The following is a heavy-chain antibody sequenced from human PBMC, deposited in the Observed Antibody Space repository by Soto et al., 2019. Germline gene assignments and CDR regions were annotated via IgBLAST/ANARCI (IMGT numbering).Heavy chain of an antibody. CDR2: MNPNSGNT. Sequence: ASVKVSCKASGYTFTSYDINWVRQATGQGLERMGWMNPNSGNTGYAQKFQGRVTMTRNTSISTAYMELSSLRSEDTAVYYCAKVLFMLLRGHRPSKKVHKLFDPWGQATLVTV. CDR1: GYTFTSYD. J-gene: IGHJ5*02. D-gene: IGHD3-22*01. V-gene: IGHV1-8*01. CDR3: AKVLFMLLRGHRPSKKVHKLFDP.